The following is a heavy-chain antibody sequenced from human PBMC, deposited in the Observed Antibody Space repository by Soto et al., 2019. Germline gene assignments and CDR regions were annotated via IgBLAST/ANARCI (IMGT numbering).Heavy chain of an antibody. CDR3: VRGRYGAEIH. CDR1: GFIVSSNY. CDR2: LYNGGAT. Sequence: EVRLVESGGGLVQPGGSLRLSCAASGFIVSSNYMTWVRQAPGKGLEWVSLLYNGGATHYAASVKGRFTISSHSSQNTMFLHMNSLRNEDTDTYYCVRGRYGAEIHWGQGTKVTVSS. J-gene: IGHJ4*02. D-gene: IGHD5-18*01. V-gene: IGHV3-53*04.